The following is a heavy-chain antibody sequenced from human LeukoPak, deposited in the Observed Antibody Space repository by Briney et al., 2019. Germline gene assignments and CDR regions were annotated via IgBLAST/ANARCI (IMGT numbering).Heavy chain of an antibody. Sequence: GASVKVSCKASGCTFSSYAISWVRQAPGQGLEWMGRIIPILGIANYAQKFQGRVTITADKSTSTAYMELSSPRSEDTAVYYCAIPYCSSTSCYLVAFDIWGQGTMVTVSS. CDR1: GCTFSSYA. CDR3: AIPYCSSTSCYLVAFDI. CDR2: IIPILGIA. V-gene: IGHV1-69*04. J-gene: IGHJ3*02. D-gene: IGHD2-2*01.